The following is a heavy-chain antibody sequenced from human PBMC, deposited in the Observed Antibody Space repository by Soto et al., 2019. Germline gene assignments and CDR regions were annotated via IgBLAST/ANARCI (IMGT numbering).Heavy chain of an antibody. V-gene: IGHV4-59*12. CDR3: ARGPRRGSYPTIYYFDY. D-gene: IGHD3-3*01. J-gene: IGHJ4*02. Sequence: SETLSLTCTVSGGSISSYYCIWIRQPPGKGLEWIGYIYYSGSTNYNPSLKSRDTISVDTSKNQFSLKLSSVTAADTAVYYCARGPRRGSYPTIYYFDYWGQGTLVTVSS. CDR2: IYYSGST. CDR1: GGSISSYY.